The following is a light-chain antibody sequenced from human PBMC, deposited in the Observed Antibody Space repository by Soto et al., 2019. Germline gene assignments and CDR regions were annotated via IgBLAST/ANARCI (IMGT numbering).Light chain of an antibody. Sequence: EIVLTQSPGTLSLSPGERATLSCTASQSVASSCLAWYQRKPGQAPRLLIHTTSIRATDIPDRFSGSGSGRDFTLTISGLEPEDSAVYYCQQCGGSPLFSFGPGTRVDI. V-gene: IGKV3-20*01. CDR2: TTS. CDR1: QSVASSC. CDR3: QQCGGSPLFS. J-gene: IGKJ3*01.